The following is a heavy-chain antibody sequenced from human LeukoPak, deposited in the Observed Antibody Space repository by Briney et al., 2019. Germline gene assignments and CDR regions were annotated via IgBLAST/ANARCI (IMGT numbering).Heavy chain of an antibody. CDR1: GYTFTIYG. CDR3: ARNDSSAYDY. J-gene: IGHJ4*02. V-gene: IGHV1-18*01. D-gene: IGHD2-15*01. Sequence: ASVSVSSTPSGYTFTIYGISWVRQTPGQGLERMGWISAYNGYGKYAKNVQGRVTMTTDTPTSTAYVDLRSLRSDDTAVYYCARNDSSAYDYWGQGTLVTVSS. CDR2: ISAYNGYG.